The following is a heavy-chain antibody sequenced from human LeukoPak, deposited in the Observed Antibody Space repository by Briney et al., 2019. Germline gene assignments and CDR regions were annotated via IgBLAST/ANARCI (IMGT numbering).Heavy chain of an antibody. V-gene: IGHV4-31*03. Sequence: ASETLSLTCTVSGGSISSGGYYWSWIRQHPGKGLEWIGYIYYSGSTYYNPSLKSRVTISVDTSKNQFSLKLSSVTAADTAVYYCARSRYRGAFDIWGQGTMVTVSS. D-gene: IGHD3-16*02. CDR2: IYYSGST. J-gene: IGHJ3*02. CDR1: GGSISSGGYY. CDR3: ARSRYRGAFDI.